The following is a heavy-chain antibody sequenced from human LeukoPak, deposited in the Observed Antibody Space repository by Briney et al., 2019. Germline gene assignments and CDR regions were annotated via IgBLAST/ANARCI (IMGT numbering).Heavy chain of an antibody. V-gene: IGHV3-30*02. CDR2: IRYDGSNK. Sequence: GGSLRLSCAASGFTFSSYGMHWVRQAPGKGLEWVAFIRYDGSNKYYADSVKGRFTISRDNSKNTLYLQMNSLRAEDTAVYYCANVLRYFDWLPSFDYWGQGTLVTVSS. CDR1: GFTFSSYG. CDR3: ANVLRYFDWLPSFDY. J-gene: IGHJ4*02. D-gene: IGHD3-9*01.